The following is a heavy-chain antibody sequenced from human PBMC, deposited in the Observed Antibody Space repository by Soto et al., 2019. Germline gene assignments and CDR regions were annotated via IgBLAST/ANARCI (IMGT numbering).Heavy chain of an antibody. J-gene: IGHJ5*02. V-gene: IGHV1-69*13. CDR1: GGTFSSYA. Sequence: GASVKVSCKASGGTFSSYAISWVRQAPGQGLEWMGGIIPIFGTANYAQKFQGRVTITADESTSTAYMELSSLRSEDTAVYYCARSNLRTDWCDPWGQGTLVTVSS. CDR2: IIPIFGTA. CDR3: ARSNLRTDWCDP. D-gene: IGHD4-17*01.